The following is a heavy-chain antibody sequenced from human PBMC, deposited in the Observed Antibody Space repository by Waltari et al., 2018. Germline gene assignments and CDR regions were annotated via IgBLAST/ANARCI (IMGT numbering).Heavy chain of an antibody. Sequence: KGLELIGYIDCSGSTYDNPSRKSRVTLSVDTSKNQFPLKLSSVTAADTAVYYCSRASGQAYSYGYPLDYWGHGTLVTVSS. CDR3: SRASGQAYSYGYPLDY. V-gene: IGHV4-31*02. CDR2: IDCSGST. D-gene: IGHD5-18*01. J-gene: IGHJ4*01.